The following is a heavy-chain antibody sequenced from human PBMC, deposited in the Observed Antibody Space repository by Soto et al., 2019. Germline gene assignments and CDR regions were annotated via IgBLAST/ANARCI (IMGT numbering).Heavy chain of an antibody. CDR3: ARDRIVVVPSLDTSELDY. CDR2: ISAYNGNT. V-gene: IGHV1-18*01. J-gene: IGHJ4*02. Sequence: ASVKVSCKASGYTFTSYGISWVRQAPGQGLEWMGWISAYNGNTNYAQKLQGRVTMTTDTSTSTAYMELRSLRSDDTAVYYCARDRIVVVPSLDTSELDYWGQGTLVTVSS. CDR1: GYTFTSYG. D-gene: IGHD3-22*01.